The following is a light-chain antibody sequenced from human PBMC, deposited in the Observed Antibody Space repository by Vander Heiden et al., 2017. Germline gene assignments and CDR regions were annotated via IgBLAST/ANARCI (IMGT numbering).Light chain of an antibody. V-gene: IGLV1-44*01. CDR2: SNN. Sequence: HSVLTQPPSASGTPGQRVTIPCSGSSSNIGRNTVNWYQHLPGTAPKLLIYSNNQRPSGVPDRFSGSKSGTSASLAISGLQSEDEADYYCAAWDDSLNGLVFGGGTKLTVL. CDR1: SSNIGRNT. J-gene: IGLJ3*02. CDR3: AAWDDSLNGLV.